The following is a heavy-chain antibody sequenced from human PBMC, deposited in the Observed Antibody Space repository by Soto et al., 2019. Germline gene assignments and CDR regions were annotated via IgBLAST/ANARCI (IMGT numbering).Heavy chain of an antibody. D-gene: IGHD3-10*01. V-gene: IGHV3-48*03. CDR2: IHSSATTR. CDR3: ATRSGGGGAFDF. Sequence: EVKLVESGGGLVQPGGSLRLSCAASGLTFSRYEMNWVRQAPGKGLEWIAYIHSSATTRYYADSVKGRFTISRDNAKNSLCLQLSSRGAEDTAVYYCATRSGGGGAFDFWGQGTMVTVSS. J-gene: IGHJ3*01. CDR1: GLTFSRYE.